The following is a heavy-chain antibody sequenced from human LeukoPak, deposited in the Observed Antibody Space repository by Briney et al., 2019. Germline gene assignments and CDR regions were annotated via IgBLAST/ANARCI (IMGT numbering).Heavy chain of an antibody. D-gene: IGHD1-26*01. Sequence: GGSLRLSCAASGFSFSSYNMNWLRQAPGKGLEWVGRIRSKANSYATAYAASVKGRFTISRDDSKNTAYLQMNSLRAEDTAVYYCAKGPYSGFSWGQGTLVTVSS. CDR2: IRSKANSYAT. J-gene: IGHJ5*02. CDR1: GFSFSSYN. CDR3: AKGPYSGFS. V-gene: IGHV3-73*01.